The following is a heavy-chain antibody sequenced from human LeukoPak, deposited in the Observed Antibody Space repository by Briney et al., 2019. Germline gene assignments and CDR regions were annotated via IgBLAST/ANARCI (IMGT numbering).Heavy chain of an antibody. J-gene: IGHJ4*02. CDR3: VSGPY. Sequence: AGGSLRLSCAASGFTFSNAWMNWVRQAPGKGLEWVGRIKSKTDGGTSDYAAPVKGRFTISRDDSQNMLFLQMNSLETEDTAVYYCVSGPYWGQGTLVTVSS. CDR1: GFTFSNAW. CDR2: IKSKTDGGTS. V-gene: IGHV3-15*01.